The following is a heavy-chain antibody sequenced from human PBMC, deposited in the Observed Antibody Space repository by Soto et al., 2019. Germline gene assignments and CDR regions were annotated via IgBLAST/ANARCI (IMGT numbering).Heavy chain of an antibody. CDR1: CGSISSGDYY. CDR3: ARVNWNGSGRSYYYGMDV. D-gene: IGHD1-1*01. Sequence: TLSLTCTVSCGSISSGDYYWSWIRQPPGKGLEWIGYIYYSGSTYYNPSLKSRVTISVDTSKNQFSLKLSSVTAADTAVYYCARVNWNGSGRSYYYGMDVWGQGTTVTVYS. J-gene: IGHJ6*02. CDR2: IYYSGST. V-gene: IGHV4-30-4*01.